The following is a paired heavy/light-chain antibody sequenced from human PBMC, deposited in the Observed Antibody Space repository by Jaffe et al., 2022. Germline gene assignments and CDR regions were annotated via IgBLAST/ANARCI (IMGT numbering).Light chain of an antibody. CDR2: DDS. CDR3: QVWDSSSDHPGV. J-gene: IGLJ3*02. CDR1: NIGSKS. Sequence: SYVLTQPPSVSVAPGQTARITCGGNNIGSKSVHWYQQKPGQAPVLVVYDDSDRPSGIPERFSGSNSGNTATLTISRVEAGDEADYYCQVWDSSSDHPGVFGGGTKLTVL. V-gene: IGLV3-21*02.
Heavy chain of an antibody. CDR3: AKDLENSGYDLPTFFPFDI. CDR2: ISWDGGST. D-gene: IGHD5-12*01. Sequence: EVQLVESGGVVVQPGGSLRLSCAASGFTFDDYAMHWVRQAPGKGLEWVSLISWDGGSTYYADSVKGRFTISRDNSKNSLYLQMNSLRAEDTALYYCAKDLENSGYDLPTFFPFDIWGQGTMVTVSS. V-gene: IGHV3-43D*04. J-gene: IGHJ3*02. CDR1: GFTFDDYA.